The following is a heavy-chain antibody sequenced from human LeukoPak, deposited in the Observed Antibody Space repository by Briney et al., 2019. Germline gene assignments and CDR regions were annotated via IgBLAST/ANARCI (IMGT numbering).Heavy chain of an antibody. CDR1: GFTFSSYA. V-gene: IGHV3-30-3*01. D-gene: IGHD2-15*01. CDR3: AKDKEAAHYYYYGMDV. CDR2: ISYDGSNK. J-gene: IGHJ6*02. Sequence: GGSLRLSCAASGFTFSSYAMHWVRQAPGKGLEWVAVISYDGSNKYYADSVKGRFTISRDNSKNTLYLQMNSLRAEDTAVYYCAKDKEAAHYYYYGMDVWGQGTTVTVSS.